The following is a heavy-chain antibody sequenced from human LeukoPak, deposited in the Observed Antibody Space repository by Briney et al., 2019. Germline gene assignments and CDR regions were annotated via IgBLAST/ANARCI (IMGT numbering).Heavy chain of an antibody. CDR2: IYYSGST. Sequence: SETLSLTCTVSGGSISSYYWSWIRHPPGKGLEWIGYIYYSGSTYYNPSLKSRVTISVDTSKNQFSLKLSSVTAADTAVYYCARRVGYCSSTSCPDYWGQGTLVTVSS. D-gene: IGHD2-2*01. J-gene: IGHJ4*02. V-gene: IGHV4-59*08. CDR1: GGSISSYY. CDR3: ARRVGYCSSTSCPDY.